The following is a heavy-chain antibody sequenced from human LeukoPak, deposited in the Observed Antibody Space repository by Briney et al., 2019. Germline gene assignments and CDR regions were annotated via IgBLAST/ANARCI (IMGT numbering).Heavy chain of an antibody. CDR1: GGSFSGYY. CDR3: ARGGQLLWFGELLYRDAFDI. V-gene: IGHV4-34*01. CDR2: INHSGST. J-gene: IGHJ3*02. Sequence: SETLSLTCAVYGGSFSGYYWSWLRQPPGKGLEWIGEINHSGSTNYNPSLKSRVTISVDTSKNQFSLKLSSVTAADTAVYYCARGGQLLWFGELLYRDAFDIWGQGTMVTVSS. D-gene: IGHD3-10*01.